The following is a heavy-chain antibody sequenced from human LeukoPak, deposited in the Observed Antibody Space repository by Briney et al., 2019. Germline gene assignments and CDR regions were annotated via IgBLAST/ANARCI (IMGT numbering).Heavy chain of an antibody. J-gene: IGHJ6*03. CDR3: AREAATMVRGVIITSYYYYYYMDV. Sequence: SETLSLTCAVYGGSFSGYYWSWIRQPPGKGLEWIGEINHSGSTNYNPSLKSRVTISVDTSKNQFSLKLSSVTAADTAVYYCAREAATMVRGVIITSYYYYYYMDVWGKGTTVTVSS. D-gene: IGHD3-10*01. V-gene: IGHV4-34*01. CDR1: GGSFSGYY. CDR2: INHSGST.